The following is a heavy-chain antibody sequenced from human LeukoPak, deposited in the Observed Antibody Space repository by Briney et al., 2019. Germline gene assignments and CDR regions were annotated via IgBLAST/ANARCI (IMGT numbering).Heavy chain of an antibody. Sequence: PSETLSLTCTVSGDSISSHYWSWIRQPAGKGLEWIGRMYSSGTTHYSPSLKSRITMSVDTSKNQFSLRLSSVTAADTAVYYCAREGGSYRSFDYWGRGTLVTVSS. CDR3: AREGGSYRSFDY. CDR1: GDSISSHY. D-gene: IGHD1-26*01. J-gene: IGHJ2*01. CDR2: MYSSGTT. V-gene: IGHV4-4*07.